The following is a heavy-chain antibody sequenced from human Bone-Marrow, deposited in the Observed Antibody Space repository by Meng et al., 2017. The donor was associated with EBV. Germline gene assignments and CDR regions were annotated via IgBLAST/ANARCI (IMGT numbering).Heavy chain of an antibody. CDR1: KASIHSGGNY. Sequence: GHGRLEPTQALSLAGVASKASIHSGGNYRSWCVQPPGKGLGWCREINHGETTNYTPSLRCRVIISVYTSKNEITLKLKSVTAKDTDIYVCSRGGEVGYGNYINYWGQGTLVTVSS. D-gene: IGHD4-11*01. J-gene: IGHJ4*02. V-gene: IGHV4-31*11. CDR2: INHGETT. CDR3: SRGGEVGYGNYINY.